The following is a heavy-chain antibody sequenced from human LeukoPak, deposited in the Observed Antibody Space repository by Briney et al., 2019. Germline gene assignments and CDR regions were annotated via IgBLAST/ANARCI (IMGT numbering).Heavy chain of an antibody. Sequence: GGSLRLSCAASGFTFHTYWMNWVRQAPGKGLEWVANIKQDGSEKYYVDSVKGRFTISRDNAKNSLFLQMNSLRVEDTAVYYCASRAHFWSGSGGWGQGTLVTVSS. CDR1: GFTFHTYW. CDR3: ASRAHFWSGSGG. D-gene: IGHD3-3*02. V-gene: IGHV3-7*01. CDR2: IKQDGSEK. J-gene: IGHJ4*02.